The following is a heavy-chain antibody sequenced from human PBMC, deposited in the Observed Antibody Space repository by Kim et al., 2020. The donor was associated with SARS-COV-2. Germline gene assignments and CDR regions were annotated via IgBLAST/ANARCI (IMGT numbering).Heavy chain of an antibody. Sequence: YYNPSLKSRVTMSVDTSKNQFSLKLSSVTAADTAVYYCARQSEVVAAIDYWGQGTLVTVSS. J-gene: IGHJ4*02. CDR3: ARQSEVVAAIDY. V-gene: IGHV4-39*01. D-gene: IGHD2-15*01.